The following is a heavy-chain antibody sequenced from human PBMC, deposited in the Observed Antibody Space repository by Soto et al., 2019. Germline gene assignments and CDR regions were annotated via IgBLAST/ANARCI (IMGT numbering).Heavy chain of an antibody. CDR3: ALGSSWLYYYYGMDV. Sequence: SETLSLTCAVYGGSFSGYYWSWIRQPPGKGLEWIGEINHSGSTNYNPSLKSRVTISVDTSKNQFSLKLSSVTAADTAVYYCALGSSWLYYYYGMDVWGQGTTVTVSS. CDR2: INHSGST. V-gene: IGHV4-34*01. D-gene: IGHD6-13*01. CDR1: GGSFSGYY. J-gene: IGHJ6*02.